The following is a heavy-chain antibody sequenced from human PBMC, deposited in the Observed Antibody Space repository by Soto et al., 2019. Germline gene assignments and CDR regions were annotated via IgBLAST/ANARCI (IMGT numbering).Heavy chain of an antibody. CDR2: ISWNSGSI. CDR3: AKDMQLQLRGGAFDI. CDR1: GFTFDDYA. J-gene: IGHJ3*02. Sequence: LRLSCAASGFTFDDYAMHWVRQAPGKGLEWVSGISWNSGSIGYADSVKGRFTISRDNAKNSLYLQMNSLRAEDTALYYCAKDMQLQLRGGAFDIWGQGTMVTVSS. V-gene: IGHV3-9*01. D-gene: IGHD3-3*01.